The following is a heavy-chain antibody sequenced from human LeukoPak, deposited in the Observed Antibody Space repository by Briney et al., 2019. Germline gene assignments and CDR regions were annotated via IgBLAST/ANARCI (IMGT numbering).Heavy chain of an antibody. V-gene: IGHV3-66*04. Sequence: PGGSLRLSCVASGFTVSSNYMSWVRQAPGKGLEWVSLIYSSDGAYYADSVKGRFTISRDNSKNTLYLQMSSLRAEDTAVYYCAKPKDNSLYCFDYWGQGTLVTVSS. CDR3: AKPKDNSLYCFDY. D-gene: IGHD1-20*01. CDR2: IYSSDGA. CDR1: GFTVSSNY. J-gene: IGHJ4*02.